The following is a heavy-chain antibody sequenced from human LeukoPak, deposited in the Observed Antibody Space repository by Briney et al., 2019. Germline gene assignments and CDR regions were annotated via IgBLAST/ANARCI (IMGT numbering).Heavy chain of an antibody. J-gene: IGHJ6*03. CDR3: ARTNGDPIYYYYMDV. V-gene: IGHV4-59*01. CDR1: GGSISSYY. D-gene: IGHD4-17*01. Sequence: SETLSLTCTVSGGSISSYYWSWIRQPPGKGLEWIGYIYYSGSTNYNPSLKSRVTISVDTSKNQFSLKLSSVTAADTAVYYCARTNGDPIYYYYMDVWGKGTTVTISS. CDR2: IYYSGST.